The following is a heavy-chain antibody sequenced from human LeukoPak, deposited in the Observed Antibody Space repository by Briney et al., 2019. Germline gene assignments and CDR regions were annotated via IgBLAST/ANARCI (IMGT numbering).Heavy chain of an antibody. CDR3: ARDYGDHTSYYYYYGMDV. V-gene: IGHV4-31*03. J-gene: IGHJ6*02. Sequence: SETLSLTCTVSGGSISSSSYYWGWIRQHPGKGLEWIGYIYYSGSTYYNPSLKSRVTISVDTSKNQFSLKLSSVTAADTAVYYCARDYGDHTSYYYYYGMDVWGQGTTVTVSS. CDR2: IYYSGST. D-gene: IGHD4-17*01. CDR1: GGSISSSSYY.